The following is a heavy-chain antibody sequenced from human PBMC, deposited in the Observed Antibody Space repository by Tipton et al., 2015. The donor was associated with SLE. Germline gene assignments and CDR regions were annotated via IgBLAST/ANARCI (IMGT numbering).Heavy chain of an antibody. Sequence: GSLRLSCAASGFTFSSYEMNWVRQAPGKGLEWVSYISSSGSTIYYADSVKGRFTISRDNAKNSLYLQMNSLRAEDTAVYYCATGLGSIAVAASGSDYWGQGTLVTVSS. D-gene: IGHD6-19*01. CDR2: ISSSGSTI. J-gene: IGHJ4*02. CDR1: GFTFSSYE. V-gene: IGHV3-48*03. CDR3: ATGLGSIAVAASGSDY.